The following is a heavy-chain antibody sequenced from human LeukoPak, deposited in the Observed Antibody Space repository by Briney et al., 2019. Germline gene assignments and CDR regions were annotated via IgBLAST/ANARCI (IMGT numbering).Heavy chain of an antibody. CDR2: IYNSGST. D-gene: IGHD1-20*01. J-gene: IGHJ6*03. CDR3: ARDVGRGNWNYDSYMDV. Sequence: KPSETLSLTCSVSDGSMSGSSFFWGFWVWIRQSPGKGSEWIGSIYNSGSTYYNPSLKSRVTISVDPSNNQFSLNLSAVTVADRAVYFCARDVGRGNWNYDSYMDVWGKGTTVTVSS. V-gene: IGHV4-39*07. CDR1: DGSMSGSSFF.